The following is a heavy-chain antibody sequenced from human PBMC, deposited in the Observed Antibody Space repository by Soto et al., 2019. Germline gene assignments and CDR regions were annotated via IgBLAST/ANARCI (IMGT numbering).Heavy chain of an antibody. CDR3: ARAMAGHYYYYYGMDV. V-gene: IGHV3-30-3*01. CDR2: ISYDGSNK. CDR1: GFTFSSYA. Sequence: QVQLVESGGGEVQPGRSLRLSCAASGFTFSSYAMHWVRQAPGKGLEWVAVISYDGSNKYYADSVKGRFTISRDNSKNTLYLQMNSLRAEDTAVYYCARAMAGHYYYYYGMDVWGQGTTVTVSS. D-gene: IGHD6-19*01. J-gene: IGHJ6*02.